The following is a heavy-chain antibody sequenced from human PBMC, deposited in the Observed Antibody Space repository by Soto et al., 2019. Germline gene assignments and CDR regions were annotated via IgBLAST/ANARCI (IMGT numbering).Heavy chain of an antibody. J-gene: IGHJ4*02. V-gene: IGHV4-34*01. Sequence: QVQLQQWGAGLLKPSETLSLTCAVYGGSFSGYYWSWIRQPPGKGLEWIGEINHSGSTNYNPSLKSRVTISVDTSKNQFSLKLSSVTAADTAVYYCARERRSYGPTPSQQNFDYWGQGTLVTVSS. CDR3: ARERRSYGPTPSQQNFDY. D-gene: IGHD5-18*01. CDR2: INHSGST. CDR1: GGSFSGYY.